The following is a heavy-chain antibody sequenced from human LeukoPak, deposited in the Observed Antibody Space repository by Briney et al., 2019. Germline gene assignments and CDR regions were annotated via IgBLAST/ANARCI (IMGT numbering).Heavy chain of an antibody. CDR1: GFGVDTKY. D-gene: IGHD2-15*01. CDR3: ARQYCSGGSCYYALDI. V-gene: IGHV3-53*01. Sequence: GSLRLSCAASGFGVDTKYMNLVRQAPGKGLEWVSVIYSGGSIYYADSVKGRFTISRDNSKNTLYLHMISLRAEDTAVYYCARQYCSGGSCYYALDIWGQGTMVTVSS. CDR2: IYSGGSI. J-gene: IGHJ3*02.